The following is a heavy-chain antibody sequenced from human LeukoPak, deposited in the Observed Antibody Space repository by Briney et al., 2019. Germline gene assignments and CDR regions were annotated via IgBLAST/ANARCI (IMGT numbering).Heavy chain of an antibody. CDR1: GASISSYY. J-gene: IGHJ6*03. V-gene: IGHV4-59*01. CDR3: ARVRWPTTGDKDITGGLYMDV. Sequence: SETLSLTCTVSGASISSYYWSWIRQSPGKGLGWIGYFYYSGRTNYRPSLKSRVTISADTSKNQFSLRLTSATAADTAVYYCARVRWPTTGDKDITGGLYMDVWGKGTTVTMSS. D-gene: IGHD3-16*01. CDR2: FYYSGRT.